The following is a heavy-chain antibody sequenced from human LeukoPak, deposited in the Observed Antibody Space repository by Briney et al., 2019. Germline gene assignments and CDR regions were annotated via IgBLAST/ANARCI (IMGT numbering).Heavy chain of an antibody. Sequence: GASVKVSCKASGYTFTSYGISWVRQAPGQGLEWMGWISAYNGNTNYAQKLQGRVTMTTDTSTSTAYMELSSLRSEDTAVYYCARDAPRGNSYYYGMDVWGQGTTVTVSS. CDR3: ARDAPRGNSYYYGMDV. J-gene: IGHJ6*02. CDR2: ISAYNGNT. V-gene: IGHV1-18*01. CDR1: GYTFTSYG.